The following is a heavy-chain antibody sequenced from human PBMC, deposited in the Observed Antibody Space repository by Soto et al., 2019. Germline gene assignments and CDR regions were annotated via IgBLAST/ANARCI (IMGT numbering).Heavy chain of an antibody. J-gene: IGHJ4*02. V-gene: IGHV4-30-4*01. CDR2: IYYSGST. Sequence: SETRSLTCTVSGGSISSGDYYWSWIRQPPGKGLEWIGYIYYSGSTYYNPSLKSRVTISVDTSKNQFSLKLSSVTAADTAVYYCARVFYGSGSYLPRYYFDYWGQGTLVTVSS. D-gene: IGHD3-10*01. CDR3: ARVFYGSGSYLPRYYFDY. CDR1: GGSISSGDYY.